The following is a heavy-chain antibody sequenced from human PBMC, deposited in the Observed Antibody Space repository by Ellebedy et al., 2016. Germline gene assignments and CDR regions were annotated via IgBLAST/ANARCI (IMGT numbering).Heavy chain of an antibody. D-gene: IGHD5-24*01. CDR1: GYTFTSYG. V-gene: IGHV1-18*01. CDR2: ISAYNGNT. J-gene: IGHJ5*02. Sequence: ASVKVSXXASGYTFTSYGISWVRQAPGQGLEWMGWISAYNGNTNYAQKLQGRVTMTTDTSTSTTYMELRSLRSDDTAVYYCARDDGLGWFNPWGQGTLVTVSS. CDR3: ARDDGLGWFNP.